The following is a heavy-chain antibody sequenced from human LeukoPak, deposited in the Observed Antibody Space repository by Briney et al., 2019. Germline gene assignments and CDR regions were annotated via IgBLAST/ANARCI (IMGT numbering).Heavy chain of an antibody. D-gene: IGHD6-13*01. J-gene: IGHJ4*02. CDR3: ARGTAAGKGFFDY. CDR1: GGTFSSYA. V-gene: IGHV1-69*04. Sequence: GASVKVSCKASGGTFSSYAISWVRQAPGQGLEWVGRIIPILGIANYAQKFQGRVTITADKSTSTAYMELSSLRSEDTAVYYCARGTAAGKGFFDYWGQGTLVTVSS. CDR2: IIPILGIA.